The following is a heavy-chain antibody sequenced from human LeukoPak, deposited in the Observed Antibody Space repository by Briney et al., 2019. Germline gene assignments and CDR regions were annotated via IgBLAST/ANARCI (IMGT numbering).Heavy chain of an antibody. CDR2: INPSGGST. Sequence: ASVKVSCKASGYTFTSYYMHWVRQAPGQGLEWMGIINPSGGSTSYAQKFQGRVTMTEDTSTDTAYMELSSLRSEDTAVYYCATVGYFWSGYYTSLDDYWGQGTLVTVSS. CDR3: ATVGYFWSGYYTSLDDY. D-gene: IGHD3-3*01. CDR1: GYTFTSYY. V-gene: IGHV1-46*01. J-gene: IGHJ4*02.